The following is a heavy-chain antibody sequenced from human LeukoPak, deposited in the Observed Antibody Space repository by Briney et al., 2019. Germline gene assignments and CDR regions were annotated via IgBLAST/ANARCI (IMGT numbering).Heavy chain of an antibody. D-gene: IGHD6-6*01. J-gene: IGHJ4*02. Sequence: GGSLRLSCAASGFTFSDYYMSWIRQAPGKGLEWVGRIKSKTDGGTTDYAAPVKGRFTISRDDSKNTLYLQMNSLKTEDTAVYYCTTDPLRPDSSSWWFDYWGQGTLVTVSS. CDR2: IKSKTDGGTT. V-gene: IGHV3-15*01. CDR3: TTDPLRPDSSSWWFDY. CDR1: GFTFSDYY.